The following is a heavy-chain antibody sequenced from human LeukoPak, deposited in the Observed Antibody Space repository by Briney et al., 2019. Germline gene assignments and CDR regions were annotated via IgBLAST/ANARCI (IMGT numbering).Heavy chain of an antibody. CDR3: ARGQVYYYGMDV. Sequence: SETLSLTCAVYGGSFSGHYWSWIRQPPGKGLEWIGEINHSGSTNYNPSPKSRVTISVDTSKNQFSLKLSSVTAADTAVYYCARGQVYYYGMDVWGKGTTVTVSS. CDR2: INHSGST. V-gene: IGHV4-34*01. CDR1: GGSFSGHY. J-gene: IGHJ6*04.